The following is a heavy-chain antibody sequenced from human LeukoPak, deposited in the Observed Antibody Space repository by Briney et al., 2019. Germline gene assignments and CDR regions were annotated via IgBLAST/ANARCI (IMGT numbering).Heavy chain of an antibody. CDR3: ASFRRTLSGSWPNKNYYYYGMDV. Sequence: SETLSLTCTVSGGSISSYYWSWIRQPPGKGLEWIGYIYYSGSTNYNPSLKSRVTISVDTSKNQFSLKLSSVTAADTAVYYCASFRRTLSGSWPNKNYYYYGMDVWGKGTTVTVSS. D-gene: IGHD6-13*01. CDR2: IYYSGST. V-gene: IGHV4-59*01. CDR1: GGSISSYY. J-gene: IGHJ6*04.